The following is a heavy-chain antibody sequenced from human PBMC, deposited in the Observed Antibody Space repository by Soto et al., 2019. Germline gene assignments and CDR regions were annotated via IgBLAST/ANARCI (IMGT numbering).Heavy chain of an antibody. V-gene: IGHV4-61*01. D-gene: IGHD3-16*01. CDR2: IYYSGST. CDR1: GGSVSNGNYY. CDR3: ARMPMETHMINWFDP. J-gene: IGHJ5*02. Sequence: PSETLSLTCTVFGGSVSNGNYYWSWIRQPPGKGLEWIGYIYYSGSTNYNPSLKSRVSISLDTSKNQFSLRLTSVTAADTAVYYCARMPMETHMINWFDPWGQGTLVTVSS.